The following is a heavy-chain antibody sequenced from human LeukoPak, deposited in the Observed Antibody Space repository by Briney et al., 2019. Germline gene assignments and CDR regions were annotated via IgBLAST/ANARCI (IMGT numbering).Heavy chain of an antibody. D-gene: IGHD3-10*01. CDR3: ARDRLGSGSYFPLDV. V-gene: IGHV3-21*01. CDR2: ISSSSSYI. CDR1: GLTFSSYS. J-gene: IGHJ6*02. Sequence: PGGSLRLSCAASGLTFSSYSMNWVRQAPGKGLEWVSSISSSSSYIYYADSVKGRFTISRDNAKNSLYLQMNSLRAEDTAVYYCARDRLGSGSYFPLDVWGQGTTVTVSS.